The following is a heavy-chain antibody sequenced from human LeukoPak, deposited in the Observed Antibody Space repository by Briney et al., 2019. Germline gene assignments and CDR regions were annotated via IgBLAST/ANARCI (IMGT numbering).Heavy chain of an antibody. Sequence: PGGSLRLSCAASGFTFSSYAMSWVRQAPGKGLEWVSAISGSGGSTYYADSVKGRFTISRDNSKNTLYLQMNSLRAEDTAVYYCVVVPGYYYYYMDVWGKGTTVTVSS. CDR3: VVVPGYYYYYMDV. V-gene: IGHV3-23*01. CDR2: ISGSGGST. D-gene: IGHD2-2*01. J-gene: IGHJ6*03. CDR1: GFTFSSYA.